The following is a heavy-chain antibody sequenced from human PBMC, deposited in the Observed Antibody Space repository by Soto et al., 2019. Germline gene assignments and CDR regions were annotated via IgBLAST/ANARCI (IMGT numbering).Heavy chain of an antibody. Sequence: PGGSLRLSCAASGFTFSSYSMNWVRQAPGKGLEWVSSISSSSSYIYYADSVKGRFTISRDNAKNSLYLQMNSLRAEDTAVYYCARVLGDTAMAKFDYWGQGTLVTVSS. V-gene: IGHV3-21*01. D-gene: IGHD5-18*01. CDR1: GFTFSSYS. J-gene: IGHJ4*02. CDR2: ISSSSSYI. CDR3: ARVLGDTAMAKFDY.